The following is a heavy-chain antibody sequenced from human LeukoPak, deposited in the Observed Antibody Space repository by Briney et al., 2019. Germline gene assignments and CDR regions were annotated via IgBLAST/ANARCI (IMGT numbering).Heavy chain of an antibody. CDR1: GYTFTSYY. CDR2: INPSGGST. D-gene: IGHD5-12*01. V-gene: IGHV1-46*01. CDR3: ARGETDSGYDYFSTYYFGY. J-gene: IGHJ4*02. Sequence: ASVKVSCKASGYTFTSYYMHWVRQAPGQGLEWMGIINPSGGSTSYAQKFQGRVTMTRDTSTSTVYMELSSLRSEDTAVYYCARGETDSGYDYFSTYYFGYWGQGTLVTVSS.